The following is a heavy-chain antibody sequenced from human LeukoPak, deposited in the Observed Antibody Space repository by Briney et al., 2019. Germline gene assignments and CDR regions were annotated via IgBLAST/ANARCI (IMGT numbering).Heavy chain of an antibody. V-gene: IGHV4-31*03. CDR3: ARDWGGGGSFDY. Sequence: SQTLSLTCTVSGGSISSGGYYWSWIRQHPGKGLEWIGYIYYSGSTYYNPYLKSRVTISVDTSKNQFSLKLSSVTAADTAVYYCARDWGGGGSFDYWGQGTLVTVSS. CDR2: IYYSGST. CDR1: GGSISSGGYY. D-gene: IGHD3-10*01. J-gene: IGHJ4*02.